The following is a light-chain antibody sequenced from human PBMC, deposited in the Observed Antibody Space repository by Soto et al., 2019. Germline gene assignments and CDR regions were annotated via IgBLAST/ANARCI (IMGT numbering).Light chain of an antibody. J-gene: IGLJ1*01. Sequence: QSALTQPASVSGSPGQSITIYCTGTSXDVGGYNYVSWYQQHPGKAPKLMIYEVSNRPSGVSNRFSGSKSGNTASLTISGLQAEDEADYYCSSYTSSSSYVFGTGTKVTVL. CDR3: SSYTSSSSYV. V-gene: IGLV2-14*01. CDR1: SXDVGGYNY. CDR2: EVS.